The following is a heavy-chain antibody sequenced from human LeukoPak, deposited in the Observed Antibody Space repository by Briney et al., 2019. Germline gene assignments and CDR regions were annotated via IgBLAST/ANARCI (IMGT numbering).Heavy chain of an antibody. Sequence: SETLSLTCTVSGGSISSSDYHWGWIRQPPGKGLEWIASIYYSGSTYYSPSLKSGVTISVDTSKNQFSLKLRSVTATDTAVYYCARGLTRGYTYGGCFDPWGQGTLVTVSS. CDR3: ARGLTRGYTYGGCFDP. D-gene: IGHD5-12*01. CDR1: GGSISSSDYH. V-gene: IGHV4-39*01. CDR2: IYYSGST. J-gene: IGHJ5*02.